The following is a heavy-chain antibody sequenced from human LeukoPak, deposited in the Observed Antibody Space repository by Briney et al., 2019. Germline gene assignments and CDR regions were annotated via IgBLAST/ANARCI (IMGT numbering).Heavy chain of an antibody. Sequence: PSETLSLTCTVSGGSISSSSCYWGWIRQPPGKGLEWIGSIYYSGSTYYNPSLKSRVTISVDTSKNQFSLKLSSVTAADTAVYYCARDGYSSSWYPALAKNYYFDYWGQGTLVTVSS. CDR3: ARDGYSSSWYPALAKNYYFDY. CDR1: GGSISSSSCY. J-gene: IGHJ4*02. V-gene: IGHV4-39*07. D-gene: IGHD6-13*01. CDR2: IYYSGST.